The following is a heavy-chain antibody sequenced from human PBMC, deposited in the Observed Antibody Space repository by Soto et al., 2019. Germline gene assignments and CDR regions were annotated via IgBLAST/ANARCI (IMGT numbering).Heavy chain of an antibody. V-gene: IGHV1-69*12. CDR2: IIPIFGTA. D-gene: IGHD3-22*01. Sequence: QVQLVQSGAEVKKPRSSVKVSCKASGGTFSSYAISWVRQAPGQGLEWVGGIIPIFGTANYAQKFQGRVTITADESTSTAYMELSSLRSEDTAVYYCARERIGTMIVVVTSGFDLWGRGTLVTVSS. CDR1: GGTFSSYA. J-gene: IGHJ2*01. CDR3: ARERIGTMIVVVTSGFDL.